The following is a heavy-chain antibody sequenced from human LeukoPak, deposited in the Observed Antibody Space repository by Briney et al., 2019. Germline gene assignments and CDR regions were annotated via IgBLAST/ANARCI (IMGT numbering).Heavy chain of an antibody. CDR2: ISKEGNDD. CDR1: GFTFNTYG. D-gene: IGHD4-17*01. V-gene: IGHV3-30*18. J-gene: IGHJ4*02. Sequence: PGGSLRLSCAVSGFTFNTYGLHWVRQAPGKGLEWLAFISKEGNDDYYANSVKGRFTISRDNSKKTLYLQMNSLRDEDTAVYYCAKLPTSYGXXGWDYWGQGTLVIVSS. CDR3: AKLPTSYGXXGWDY.